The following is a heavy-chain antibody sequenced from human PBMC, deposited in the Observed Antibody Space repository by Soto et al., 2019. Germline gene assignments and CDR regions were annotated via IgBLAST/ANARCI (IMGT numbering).Heavy chain of an antibody. CDR1: GFTFSSYG. D-gene: IGHD6-19*01. J-gene: IGHJ4*02. V-gene: IGHV3-30*18. CDR2: ISYDGSNK. CDR3: AKDPTLPVGWYFDY. Sequence: QVQLVESGGGVVQPGRSLRLSCAASGFTFSSYGMHWVRQAPGKGLEWVAVISYDGSNKYYADSVKGRFTISRDNPKNTLYLQMNSLRAEDTAVYYCAKDPTLPVGWYFDYWGQGTLVTVSS.